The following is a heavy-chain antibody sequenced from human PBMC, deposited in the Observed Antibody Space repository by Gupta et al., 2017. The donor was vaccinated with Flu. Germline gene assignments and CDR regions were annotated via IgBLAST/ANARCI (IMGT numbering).Heavy chain of an antibody. CDR3: TRNQQWLDY. J-gene: IGHJ4*02. CDR1: GFTFRGSS. CDR2: ISSSGTHI. Sequence: EVKLVESGGGLVKPGGSLRLPCAASGFTFRGSSMSWVRQAPGKGLEWVSSISSSGTHIYYADSLKGRLTISRDNAKNSLFLQMNSLRVDDTAVYYCTRNQQWLDYWGQGALVTVSS. V-gene: IGHV3-21*06. D-gene: IGHD6-19*01.